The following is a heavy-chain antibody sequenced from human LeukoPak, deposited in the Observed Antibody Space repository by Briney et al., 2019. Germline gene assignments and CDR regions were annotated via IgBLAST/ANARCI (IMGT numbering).Heavy chain of an antibody. V-gene: IGHV4-31*02. CDR1: GFTFSSYS. CDR2: IYYSGST. Sequence: LRLSCAASGFTFSSYSMNWVRQHPGKGLEWIGYIYYSGSTYYNPSLKSRVTISVDTSKNQFSLKLSSVTAADTAVYYCARGVPIAIAAAGTGWFDPWGQGTLVTVSS. D-gene: IGHD6-13*01. J-gene: IGHJ5*02. CDR3: ARGVPIAIAAAGTGWFDP.